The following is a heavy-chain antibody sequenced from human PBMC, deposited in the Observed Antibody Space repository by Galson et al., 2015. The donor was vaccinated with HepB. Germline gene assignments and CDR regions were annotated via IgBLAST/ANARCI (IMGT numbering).Heavy chain of an antibody. J-gene: IGHJ4*02. Sequence: SLRLSCAASGLSFTTYPMNWVRQAPGKGLEWVSTLATNGRDTYYADSVKGRFTTSRDSSKSTVYLQMNSLRAEDTAIYYCTNWDYWGQGTLVTVSS. CDR3: TNWDY. CDR2: LATNGRDT. V-gene: IGHV3-23*05. CDR1: GLSFTTYP.